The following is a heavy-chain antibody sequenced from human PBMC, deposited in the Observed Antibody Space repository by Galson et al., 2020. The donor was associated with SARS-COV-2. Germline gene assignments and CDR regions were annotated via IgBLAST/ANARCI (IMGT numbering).Heavy chain of an antibody. J-gene: IGHJ6*03. CDR3: TTLEQRIAGGVLWVGYYYYMDV. D-gene: IGHD6-13*01. Sequence: LSLTCAASGFTFNNAWMSWVRQAPGKGLEWVGRIKIKTDGGTTDYATPVKGRFTISRDDPKNTLYLQMNSLKTEDTAFYYCTTLEQRIAGGVLWVGYYYYMDVWGKGTTVTVSS. CDR2: IKIKTDGGTT. V-gene: IGHV3-15*01. CDR1: GFTFNNAW.